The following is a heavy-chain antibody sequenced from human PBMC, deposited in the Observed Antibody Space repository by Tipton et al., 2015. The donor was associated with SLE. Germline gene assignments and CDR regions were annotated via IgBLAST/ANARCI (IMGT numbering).Heavy chain of an antibody. V-gene: IGHV4-34*01. J-gene: IGHJ4*02. CDR3: ARAEYSFDY. CDR2: IYYSGST. Sequence: TLSLTCAVYGGSFSGYYWSWIRQPPGKGLEWIGSIYYSGSTLHNPSLKSRLTISVDTSKNQFSLKLSSVTAADTAVYYCARAEYSFDYWGQGALVTVSS. CDR1: GGSFSGYY. D-gene: IGHD3-10*01.